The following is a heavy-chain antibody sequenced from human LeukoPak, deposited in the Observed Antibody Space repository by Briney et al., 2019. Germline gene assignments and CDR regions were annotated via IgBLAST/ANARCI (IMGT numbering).Heavy chain of an antibody. J-gene: IGHJ6*03. Sequence: SETLSLTCTVSGGSISSGGYYWSWIRQPPGKGLEWIGYIYHSGSTYYNPSLKSRVTISVDTSKNQFSLKLSSVTAADTAVYYCARDHYDFWSGYYLGGPYYYMDVWGKGTTVTVSS. CDR3: ARDHYDFWSGYYLGGPYYYMDV. V-gene: IGHV4-30-2*01. CDR1: GGSISSGGYY. D-gene: IGHD3-3*01. CDR2: IYHSGST.